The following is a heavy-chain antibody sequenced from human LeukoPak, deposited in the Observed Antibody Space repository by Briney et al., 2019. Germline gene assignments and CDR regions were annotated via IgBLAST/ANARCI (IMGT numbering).Heavy chain of an antibody. CDR1: GGSISSYY. CDR2: IYYSGST. Sequence: SETLSLTCTVSGGSISSYYWSWIRQPPGKGLEWIGYIYYSGSTYYNPSLKSRITISVDTSNNQFSLKLSSVTAADTAVYYCARGVDCSSSSCYNWFDPWGQGTLVTVSS. CDR3: ARGVDCSSSSCYNWFDP. J-gene: IGHJ5*02. V-gene: IGHV4-59*12. D-gene: IGHD2-2*01.